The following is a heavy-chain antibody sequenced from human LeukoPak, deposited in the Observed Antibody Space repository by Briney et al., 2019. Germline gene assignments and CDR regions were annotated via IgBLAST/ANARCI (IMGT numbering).Heavy chain of an antibody. D-gene: IGHD3-10*01. CDR2: ISSSGSTI. J-gene: IGHJ4*02. Sequence: GGSLRLSCAASGFTFSSYSMNWVRQAPGQGLDFVSYISSSGSTIYYGDSVKGRFTVSRDNAKNSLYLQMNSLRDDDTGVYYCARAPMVRGVITHFDFWGQGTLVSVSS. CDR3: ARAPMVRGVITHFDF. CDR1: GFTFSSYS. V-gene: IGHV3-48*02.